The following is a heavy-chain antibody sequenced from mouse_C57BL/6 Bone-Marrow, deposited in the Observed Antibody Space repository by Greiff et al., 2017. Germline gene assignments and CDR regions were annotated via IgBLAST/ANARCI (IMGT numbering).Heavy chain of an antibody. D-gene: IGHD6-1*01. Sequence: QVQLQQPGAELVEPGASVTMSCTASGYTFTSYWLTWVKQRPGHGLEWIGDIYPGSGSTNYNEKFKSKATLTVDTSSSTAYMQLRSLTSEDSAVYYCARGVPLPYWGQGALVTVSA. CDR3: ARGVPLPY. CDR1: GYTFTSYW. V-gene: IGHV1-55*01. J-gene: IGHJ3*01. CDR2: IYPGSGST.